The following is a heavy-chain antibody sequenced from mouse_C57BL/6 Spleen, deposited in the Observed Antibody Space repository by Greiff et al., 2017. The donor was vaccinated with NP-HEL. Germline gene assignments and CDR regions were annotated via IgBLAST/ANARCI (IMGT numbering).Heavy chain of an antibody. D-gene: IGHD1-1*01. CDR2: IDPSDSET. CDR3: ASIYYYGRNYFDY. J-gene: IGHJ2*01. CDR1: GYTFTSYW. V-gene: IGHV1-52*01. Sequence: VQLQQPGAELVRPGSSVKLSCKASGYTFTSYWMHWVKQRPIQGLEWIGNIDPSDSETHYNQKFKDKATLTVDKSSSTAYMQLSSLTSEDSAVYYCASIYYYGRNYFDYWGQGTTLTVSS.